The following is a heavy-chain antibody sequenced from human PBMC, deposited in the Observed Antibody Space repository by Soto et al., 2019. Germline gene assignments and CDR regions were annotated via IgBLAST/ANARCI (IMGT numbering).Heavy chain of an antibody. CDR2: ISGSGGST. J-gene: IGHJ6*03. V-gene: IGHV3-23*01. Sequence: QPGGSLRLSCAASGFTFSSYAMSWVRQAPGKGLEWVSAISGSGGSTYYADSVQGRFTISRDNSKNTLYLQMNCLRAEDTALYYCANMKTPIYYCMDVWGKGTTVTVSS. D-gene: IGHD2-15*01. CDR1: GFTFSSYA. CDR3: ANMKTPIYYCMDV.